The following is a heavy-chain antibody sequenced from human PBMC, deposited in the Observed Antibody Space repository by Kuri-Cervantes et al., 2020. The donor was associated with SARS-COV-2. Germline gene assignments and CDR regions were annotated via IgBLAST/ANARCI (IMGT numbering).Heavy chain of an antibody. CDR1: GFTFSSYS. J-gene: IGHJ4*02. V-gene: IGHV3-21*01. CDR2: ISSSSSYI. CDR3: AKDPSPYSVLLWFGEFGFDY. Sequence: GESLKISCAASGFTFSSYSMNWVRQAPGKGLEWVSSISSSSSYIYYADSVKGRFTISRDDSKNTLYLQMYSLRAEDTAVYYCAKDPSPYSVLLWFGEFGFDYWGQGTLVTVSS. D-gene: IGHD3-10*01.